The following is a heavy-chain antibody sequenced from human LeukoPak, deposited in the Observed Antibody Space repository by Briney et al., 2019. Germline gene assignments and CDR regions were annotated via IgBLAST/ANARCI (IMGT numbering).Heavy chain of an antibody. D-gene: IGHD6-19*01. J-gene: IGHJ4*02. CDR1: GNSFTSYW. Sequence: GESLKISCKDSGNSFTSYWIAWVRQMPGKGLECMGIIYPGDSDTRYSPSFQGQVTISADKSTSTAYLQWSSLKASDTAIYYCARLTSGWSTAAYWGQGTLVTVSS. CDR3: ARLTSGWSTAAY. V-gene: IGHV5-51*01. CDR2: IYPGDSDT.